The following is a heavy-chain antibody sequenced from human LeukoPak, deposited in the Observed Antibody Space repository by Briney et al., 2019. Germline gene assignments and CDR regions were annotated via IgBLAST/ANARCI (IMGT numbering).Heavy chain of an antibody. CDR1: GGSISSYY. CDR3: ARDTPDYYDSSGSKFDY. V-gene: IGHV4-59*12. CDR2: IYYSGST. D-gene: IGHD3-22*01. Sequence: SETLSLTCTVSGGSISSYYWSWIRQPPGKGLEWIGYIYYSGSTNYNPSLKSRVTISVDTSKNQFSLKLSSVTAADTAVYYCARDTPDYYDSSGSKFDYWGQGTLVTVSS. J-gene: IGHJ4*02.